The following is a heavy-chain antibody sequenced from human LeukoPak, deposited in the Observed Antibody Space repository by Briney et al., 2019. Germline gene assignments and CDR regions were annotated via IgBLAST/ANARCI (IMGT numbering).Heavy chain of an antibody. Sequence: SETLSLTCTVSGGSISSYYWSWIRQPSGKGLEWIGYIYYSGSTNYNPSLKSRVTISVDTSKNQFSLKLSSVTAADTAVYYCARVIAAAGTNYYYGMDVWGQGTTVTVSS. CDR1: GGSISSYY. D-gene: IGHD6-13*01. J-gene: IGHJ6*02. CDR2: IYYSGST. CDR3: ARVIAAAGTNYYYGMDV. V-gene: IGHV4-59*01.